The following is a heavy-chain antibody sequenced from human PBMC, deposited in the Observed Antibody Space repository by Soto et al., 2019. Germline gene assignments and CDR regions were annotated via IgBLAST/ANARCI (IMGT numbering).Heavy chain of an antibody. J-gene: IGHJ4*02. Sequence: GGSLRLSCAAAGFTFSSYSMNWVRQAPGKGLEWVSYISGSSSTIYYSDSVKGRFTISRDNAKASLYLQMSSLRDQDTAVYYCEGMIGKADYWGQGTLVIVSS. CDR2: ISGSSSTI. V-gene: IGHV3-48*02. CDR1: GFTFSSYS. CDR3: EGMIGKADY. D-gene: IGHD3-16*01.